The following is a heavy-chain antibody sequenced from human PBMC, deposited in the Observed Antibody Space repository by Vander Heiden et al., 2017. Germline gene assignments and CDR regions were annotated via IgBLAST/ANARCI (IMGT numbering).Heavy chain of an antibody. J-gene: IGHJ4*02. CDR1: GFTFSSYG. D-gene: IGHD4-17*01. V-gene: IGHV3-30*18. Sequence: QVQLVVSGGGVVQPGRSLRLPCAASGFTFSSYGMHGVRQAPGKGLEWVAVISYDGSNKYYADSVKGRFTISRDNSKNTLYLQMNSLRAEDTAVYYCAKDFTVTTEGFDYWGQGTLVTVSS. CDR3: AKDFTVTTEGFDY. CDR2: ISYDGSNK.